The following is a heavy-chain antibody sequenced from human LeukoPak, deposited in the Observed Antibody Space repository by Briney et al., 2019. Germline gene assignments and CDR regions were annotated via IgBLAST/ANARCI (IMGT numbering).Heavy chain of an antibody. CDR2: ISGSGVTT. V-gene: IGHV3-23*01. CDR3: AKKVVVGATSPYSDFQD. CDR1: GFTFSSYA. D-gene: IGHD1-26*01. Sequence: GGSLRLSCVASGFTFSSYAMSWVRQAPGKGLDWVSAISGSGVTTHYAGSVKGRFSISRDNSKNTLYLQMNSPKAEDTALYYCAKKVVVGATSPYSDFQDWGQGTLVTVSS. J-gene: IGHJ1*01.